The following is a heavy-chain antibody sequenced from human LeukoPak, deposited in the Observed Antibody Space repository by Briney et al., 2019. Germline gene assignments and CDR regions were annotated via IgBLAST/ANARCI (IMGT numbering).Heavy chain of an antibody. Sequence: TSETLSLTCTVSGYSISSGYFWGWIRQPPGKGLEWIGSIYHGGSTFYNPSLKSRVTISEDTSKNQFSLRLTSVTAADTAVYFCAERSAYESLFDYWGLGTLVTASS. J-gene: IGHJ4*02. D-gene: IGHD5-12*01. CDR2: IYHGGST. V-gene: IGHV4-38-2*02. CDR3: AERSAYESLFDY. CDR1: GYSISSGYF.